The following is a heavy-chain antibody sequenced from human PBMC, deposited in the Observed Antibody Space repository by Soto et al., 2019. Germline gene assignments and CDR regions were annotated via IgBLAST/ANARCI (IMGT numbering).Heavy chain of an antibody. CDR1: GYTFTSYG. V-gene: IGHV1-18*01. CDR2: ISAYNGNT. Sequence: ASVKVSCKASGYTFTSYGISWVRQAPGQGLEWMGWISAYNGNTNYAQKLQGRVTMTTDTSTSTAYMELRSLRSDDTAVYYCARDNIADTLSGFGPWGQGTLVTV. D-gene: IGHD6-13*01. CDR3: ARDNIADTLSGFGP. J-gene: IGHJ5*02.